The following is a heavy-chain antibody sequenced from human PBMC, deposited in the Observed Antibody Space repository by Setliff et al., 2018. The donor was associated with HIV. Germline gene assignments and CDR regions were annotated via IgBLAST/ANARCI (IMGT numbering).Heavy chain of an antibody. V-gene: IGHV1-18*01. J-gene: IGHJ4*02. CDR2: ISAYNDNT. CDR1: GYTFTSYG. Sequence: SVKVSCKASGYTFTSYGISWVRQAPGQGLEWMGWISAYNDNTNYAQKLQGRVTMTRDTSTSTAYMELRSLRSDDTAVYYCARVWEWNYDLGYWGQGTLVTVSS. D-gene: IGHD1-7*01. CDR3: ARVWEWNYDLGY.